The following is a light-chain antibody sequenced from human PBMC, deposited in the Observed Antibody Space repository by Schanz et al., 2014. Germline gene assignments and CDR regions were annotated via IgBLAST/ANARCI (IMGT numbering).Light chain of an antibody. Sequence: EIVLTQSPATLSLSPGERATLSCRASETVTTYLAWYQQKPGQAPRLLIYDASNRATGIPVRFSGSGSGTDFTLTISSLEPEDFAVYYCQQYDRSPPTFGQGTRVEIK. J-gene: IGKJ1*01. CDR2: DAS. CDR1: ETVTTY. CDR3: QQYDRSPPT. V-gene: IGKV3-11*01.